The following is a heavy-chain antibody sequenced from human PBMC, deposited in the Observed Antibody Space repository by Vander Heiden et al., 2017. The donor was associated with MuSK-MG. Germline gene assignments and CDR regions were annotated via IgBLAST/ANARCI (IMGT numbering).Heavy chain of an antibody. CDR2: ISSSSSYI. Sequence: ELQLVESGGGLVKPGGSLRLSCAASEFIFSAYSMNWVRQAPGKGLEWVASISSSSSYIYYAESLKGRLTISRDDAKSTLYRQMNSLRAEETAVYYCTRAGRHDGSGPWEDWFDPWGQGTMVTVYS. CDR3: TRAGRHDGSGPWEDWFDP. CDR1: EFIFSAYS. J-gene: IGHJ5*02. V-gene: IGHV3-21*06. D-gene: IGHD3-22*01.